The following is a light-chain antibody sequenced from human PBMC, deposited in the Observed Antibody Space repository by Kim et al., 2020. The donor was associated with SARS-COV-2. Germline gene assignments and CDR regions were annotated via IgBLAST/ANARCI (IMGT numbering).Light chain of an antibody. CDR2: DVT. V-gene: IGLV2-14*03. J-gene: IGLJ3*02. CDR1: RSDIGYYNY. CDR3: CSYASSSTLV. Sequence: GQSVTISCTGSRSDIGYYNYVSWYQQHPGKAPKLLIYDVTNRPSGVSNRFSGSKSGNTASLTISGLQAEDEADYYCCSYASSSTLVFGGGTQLTVL.